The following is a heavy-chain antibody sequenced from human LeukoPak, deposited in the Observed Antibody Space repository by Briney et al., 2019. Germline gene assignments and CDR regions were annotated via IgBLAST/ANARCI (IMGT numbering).Heavy chain of an antibody. J-gene: IGHJ1*01. CDR2: INTSGGST. D-gene: IGHD6-13*01. V-gene: IGHV1-46*01. CDR1: GYTFTSYY. Sequence: WDSAKVSCKASGYTFTSYYMHWVRQAPGQGLEWMGIINTSGGSTSYAQKFQGRVTMTRDTSTSTLYMELSSLRSEDTAVYYCASSSSWYSEYFQHWGQGTLVTASS. CDR3: ASSSSWYSEYFQH.